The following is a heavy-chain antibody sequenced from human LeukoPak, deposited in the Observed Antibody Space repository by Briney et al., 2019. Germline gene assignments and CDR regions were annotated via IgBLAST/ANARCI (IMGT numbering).Heavy chain of an antibody. CDR3: ARGQRITMIVVVKNYFDY. V-gene: IGHV4-59*12. J-gene: IGHJ4*02. CDR2: IYYSGST. Sequence: SETLSLTCTVSGGSITSYYWSWIRQPPGKGLECIGYIYYSGSTNHNPSLKSRVTISVDTSKNQFSLMLNSVTAADTAVYYCARGQRITMIVVVKNYFDYWGQGTLVTVSS. D-gene: IGHD3-22*01. CDR1: GGSITSYY.